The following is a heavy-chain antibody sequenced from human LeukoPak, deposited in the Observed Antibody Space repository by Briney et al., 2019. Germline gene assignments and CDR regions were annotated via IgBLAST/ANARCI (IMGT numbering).Heavy chain of an antibody. J-gene: IGHJ6*03. Sequence: GGSLRLSCAASGFTFDDYGMSWVRQAPGKGLEWVSSINWNGDGTGYAQSVKGRFTISRDNAKNSLYLQMNSLRAEDTALYYCARVPVMDFYYYSCMDVWGKGTTVTVSS. D-gene: IGHD2-8*01. CDR2: INWNGDGT. CDR3: ARVPVMDFYYYSCMDV. CDR1: GFTFDDYG. V-gene: IGHV3-20*04.